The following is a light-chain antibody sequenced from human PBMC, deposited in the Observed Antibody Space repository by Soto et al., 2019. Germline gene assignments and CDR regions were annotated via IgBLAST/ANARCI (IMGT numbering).Light chain of an antibody. CDR3: RSYTPSSTPFV. J-gene: IGLJ1*01. CDR2: DVS. Sequence: QSALTQPASVSGSPGQSITISCTGTSSDVGGYNFVSWYQHHPGKAPKLIIYDVSNRPSGVSNRFSGSKSGNTASLTISGLQAEDEADYYCRSYTPSSTPFVFGIGTKLTVL. V-gene: IGLV2-14*03. CDR1: SSDVGGYNF.